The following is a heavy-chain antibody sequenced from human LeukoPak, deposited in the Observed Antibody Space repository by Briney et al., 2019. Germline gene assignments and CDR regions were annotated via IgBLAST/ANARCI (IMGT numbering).Heavy chain of an antibody. Sequence: PGGSLRLSCSGSGFTVTSNYMTWVRQAPGKGLEWVSVICSGGNTYYADSVKGRFTISRATSKNKLYLQMNSLRAEDTAVYSCARTESGSGSYSDSWGQGTLVTVSS. V-gene: IGHV3-53*01. D-gene: IGHD3-10*01. J-gene: IGHJ4*02. CDR3: ARTESGSGSYSDS. CDR2: ICSGGNT. CDR1: GFTVTSNY.